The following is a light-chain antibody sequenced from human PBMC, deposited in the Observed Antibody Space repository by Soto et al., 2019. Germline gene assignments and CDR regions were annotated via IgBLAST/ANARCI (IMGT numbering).Light chain of an antibody. CDR1: QSVGSN. Sequence: IVMTQSPVTLSVSPGEGATLSCRASQSVGSNLAWYQQKPGQAPRLLMYSASTRATGVPVRFSGSGSGTEFALSISSLQSEDFATYYCQQGNSFPFTFGPGTKVDIK. CDR2: SAS. J-gene: IGKJ3*01. CDR3: QQGNSFPFT. V-gene: IGKV3-15*01.